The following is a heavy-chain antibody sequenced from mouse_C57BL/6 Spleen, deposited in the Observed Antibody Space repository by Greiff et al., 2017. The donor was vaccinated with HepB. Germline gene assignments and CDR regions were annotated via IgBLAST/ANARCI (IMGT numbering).Heavy chain of an antibody. CDR1: GYTFTSYN. J-gene: IGHJ2*01. Sequence: QVQLKESGAELVRPGASVKMSCKASGYTFTSYNMHWVKQTPRQGLEWIGAIYPGNGDTSYNQKFKGKATLTVDKSSSTAYMQLSSLTSEDSAVYFCARGYGSSLYFDYWGQGTTLTVSS. V-gene: IGHV1-12*01. CDR2: IYPGNGDT. CDR3: ARGYGSSLYFDY. D-gene: IGHD1-1*01.